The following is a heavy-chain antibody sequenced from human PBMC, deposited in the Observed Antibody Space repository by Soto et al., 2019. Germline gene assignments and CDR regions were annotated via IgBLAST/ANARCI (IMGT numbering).Heavy chain of an antibody. V-gene: IGHV1-69*06. CDR3: ARGSPDGYYASGIYGTYAFDI. CDR1: GGTFSDYA. Sequence: QVQLVQSGAEMRKPGSSLRVSCKASGGTFSDYAFSWVRQAPGQGLEWMGGIVPRFGSPNYAQKFGGRVTITADTSTSTVYMEMRSLTSEDTAVYYCARGSPDGYYASGIYGTYAFDIWGQGTMVTVSS. CDR2: IVPRFGSP. D-gene: IGHD3-10*01. J-gene: IGHJ3*02.